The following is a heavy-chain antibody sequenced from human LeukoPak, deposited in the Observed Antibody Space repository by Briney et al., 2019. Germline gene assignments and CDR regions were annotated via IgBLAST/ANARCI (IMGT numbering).Heavy chain of an antibody. Sequence: SETLSLTCTVSGGSISSYYWSWIRQPPGKGLEWIGYIYYSGSTYYNPSLRSRVTISVDTSKNQFSLKLSSVTAAGTAVYYCAREAYCGGDCYSGFDYWGQGTLVTVSS. V-gene: IGHV4-59*01. J-gene: IGHJ4*02. CDR1: GGSISSYY. CDR3: AREAYCGGDCYSGFDY. D-gene: IGHD2-21*02. CDR2: IYYSGST.